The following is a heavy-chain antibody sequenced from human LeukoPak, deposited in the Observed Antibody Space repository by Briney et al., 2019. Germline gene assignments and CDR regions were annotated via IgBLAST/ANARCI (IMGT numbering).Heavy chain of an antibody. CDR1: GFTFSVYG. Sequence: GGSLRLSCTASGFTFSVYGMHWVRQAPGKGLEWVSSISSSGRYIYYADSVKGRFTISRDNPRNTVYLQINSLRDDDTAVYYCGKTTVGYSSGQKPAWPVDFWGQGTLVTVSS. D-gene: IGHD5-18*01. J-gene: IGHJ4*02. V-gene: IGHV3-21*04. CDR3: GKTTVGYSSGQKPAWPVDF. CDR2: ISSSGRYI.